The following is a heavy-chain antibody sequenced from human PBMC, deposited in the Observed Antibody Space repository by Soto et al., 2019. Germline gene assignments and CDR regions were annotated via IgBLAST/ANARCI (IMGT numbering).Heavy chain of an antibody. J-gene: IGHJ4*02. CDR3: ARVAHDSSGYYLGLIYFDY. Sequence: QVQLVQSGAAVKKPGASVKVSCKASGYTFTSYGISWVRQAPGQGLERMGWISAYNGNTNYAQKLQGRVTMTTETSRGPDYMELRRLRSDDTAVYYCARVAHDSSGYYLGLIYFDYWGQGTLVTVSS. CDR1: GYTFTSYG. D-gene: IGHD3-22*01. V-gene: IGHV1-18*01. CDR2: ISAYNGNT.